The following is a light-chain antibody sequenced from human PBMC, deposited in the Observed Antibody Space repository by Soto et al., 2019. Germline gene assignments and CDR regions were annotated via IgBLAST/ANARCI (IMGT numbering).Light chain of an antibody. Sequence: QSVLTQPPSVSGAPGQRVTISCTGSSSNIGARYDVHWYQQLPGTAPKLLIYGNSNRPSGVPDRFSGSKSGTSASLAITGLQVEDEADYYCQSYDSSLSGYVVFGGGTKLTVL. V-gene: IGLV1-40*01. CDR2: GNS. J-gene: IGLJ2*01. CDR3: QSYDSSLSGYVV. CDR1: SSNIGARYD.